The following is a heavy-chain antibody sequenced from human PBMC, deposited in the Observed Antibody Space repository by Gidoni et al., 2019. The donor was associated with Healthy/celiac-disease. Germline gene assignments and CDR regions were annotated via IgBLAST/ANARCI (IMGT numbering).Heavy chain of an antibody. CDR3: ARRNIRTDGFDI. D-gene: IGHD1-1*01. CDR1: GYTFTSYG. Sequence: QVQLVQSGAEVKKSGASVKVSCKASGYTFTSYGISWVRQAPGQGLEWMGWISGYNGNTNYAQKLQGRVSMTTDTSTSTGYMEMRSLRSDDTAVYYCARRNIRTDGFDIWGQGTMVTVSS. CDR2: ISGYNGNT. J-gene: IGHJ3*02. V-gene: IGHV1-18*01.